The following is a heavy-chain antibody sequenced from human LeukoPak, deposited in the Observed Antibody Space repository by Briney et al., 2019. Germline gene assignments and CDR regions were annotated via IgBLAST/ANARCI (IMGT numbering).Heavy chain of an antibody. CDR1: GGSISSDNW. CDR2: MYHSGST. J-gene: IGHJ4*02. V-gene: IGHV4-4*02. CDR3: ARLWLLNLDK. Sequence: SETLSLTCAVSGGSISSDNWWSWVRQPPGKGLEWIGDMYHSGSTKYNPSLKSRVTISVDKSKNQFSLKLSSVTAADTAVYYCARLWLLNLDKWGQGTLVTVSS. D-gene: IGHD6-19*01.